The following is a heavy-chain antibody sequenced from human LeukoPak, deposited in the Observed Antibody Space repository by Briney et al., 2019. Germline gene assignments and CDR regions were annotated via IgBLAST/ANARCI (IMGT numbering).Heavy chain of an antibody. J-gene: IGHJ6*02. CDR3: ARERRLAAAGIVDV. CDR1: GGSISSYY. CDR2: IYYSGST. Sequence: SETLSLTCTVSGGSISSYYWSWIRQPPGKGLEWIGYIYYSGSTNYNPSLKNRVTISVDTSKNQFSLKLSSVTAADTAVYYCARERRLAAAGIVDVWGQGTTVTVSS. D-gene: IGHD6-13*01. V-gene: IGHV4-59*12.